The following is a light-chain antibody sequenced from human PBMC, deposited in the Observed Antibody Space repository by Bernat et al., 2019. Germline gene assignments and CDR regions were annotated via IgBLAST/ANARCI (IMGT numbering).Light chain of an antibody. CDR2: QDS. J-gene: IGLJ1*01. CDR3: QAWDSSTASYV. CDR1: KLGDKY. Sequence: SYELTQPPSVSVSPGQTASITCPGDKLGDKYACWYQQKPGQSPVLVIYQDSKRPSGIPERFSGSNSGNTATLTISGTRAMDEADYYCQAWDSSTASYVFGTGTKVTVL. V-gene: IGLV3-1*01.